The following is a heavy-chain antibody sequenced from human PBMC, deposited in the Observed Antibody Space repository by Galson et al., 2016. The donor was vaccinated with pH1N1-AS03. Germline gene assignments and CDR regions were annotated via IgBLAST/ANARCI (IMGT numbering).Heavy chain of an antibody. CDR3: ARAAPFDP. D-gene: IGHD2-15*01. J-gene: IGHJ5*02. V-gene: IGHV1-18*04. CDR2: ISPYNGNT. CDR1: GYTFPNFG. Sequence: SVKVSCKASGYTFPNFGMSWVRQAPGQGLEWMGWISPYNGNTQYAQRLEGRVTMTTDTSINTAYLELRSLTYDDTAVYYCARAAPFDPWGHGTLVIVSS.